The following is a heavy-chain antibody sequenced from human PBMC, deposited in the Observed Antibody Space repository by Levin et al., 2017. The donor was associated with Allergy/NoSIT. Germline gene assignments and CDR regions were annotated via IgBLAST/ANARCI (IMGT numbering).Heavy chain of an antibody. V-gene: IGHV1-69*06. J-gene: IGHJ6*02. CDR3: ARGDIAAQPYYDYGMDV. D-gene: IGHD6-6*01. CDR2: IIPIFGTA. CDR1: GGTFSSYA. Sequence: ASVKVSCKASGGTFSSYAISWVRQAPGQGLEWMGGIIPIFGTANYAQKFQGRVTITADKSTSTAYMELSSLRSDDTAVYYCARGDIAAQPYYDYGMDVWGQGTTVTVSS.